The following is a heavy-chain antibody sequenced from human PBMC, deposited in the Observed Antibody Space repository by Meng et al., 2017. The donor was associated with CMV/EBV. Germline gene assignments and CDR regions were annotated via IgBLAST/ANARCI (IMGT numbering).Heavy chain of an antibody. Sequence: GESLKISCAASGFTFSSYGMHWVRQAPGKGLEWVAFIRYDGSNKYYADSVKSRFTISRNNSKNTLYLQMNSLGAEDKAVYYCAKEIVGATIYYYYGMDVWGQGTTVTVSS. J-gene: IGHJ6*02. D-gene: IGHD1-26*01. V-gene: IGHV3-30*02. CDR1: GFTFSSYG. CDR2: IRYDGSNK. CDR3: AKEIVGATIYYYYGMDV.